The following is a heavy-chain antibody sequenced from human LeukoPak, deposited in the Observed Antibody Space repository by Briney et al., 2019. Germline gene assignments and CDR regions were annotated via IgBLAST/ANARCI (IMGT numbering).Heavy chain of an antibody. V-gene: IGHV3-74*01. CDR2: INGDGSDI. Sequence: GGSLRLSCATPGFTFSNYWMHWGRQAPGKGLVWVSRINGDGSDISYADFVKGRFTISRDNAKNTVSLQMDSLTDDDTALYFCAGGFGHNWSPFENWGQGTLVTVSS. D-gene: IGHD1-1*01. J-gene: IGHJ4*02. CDR3: AGGFGHNWSPFEN. CDR1: GFTFSNYW.